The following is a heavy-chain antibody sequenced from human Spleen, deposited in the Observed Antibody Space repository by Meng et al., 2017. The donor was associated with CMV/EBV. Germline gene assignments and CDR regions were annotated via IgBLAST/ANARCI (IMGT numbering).Heavy chain of an antibody. CDR2: ISASGGRT. J-gene: IGHJ5*02. CDR3: ARDLRSLTSIAVGFDP. D-gene: IGHD6-19*01. Sequence: GGSLRLTCAASGFTYSSYDMSWVRQAPGEGLEWVSVISASGGRTYYADSVKGRFTISRDNAKNSLYLQMNRLRAEDTAVYYCARDLRSLTSIAVGFDPWGQGTLVTVSS. CDR1: GFTYSSYD. V-gene: IGHV3-23*01.